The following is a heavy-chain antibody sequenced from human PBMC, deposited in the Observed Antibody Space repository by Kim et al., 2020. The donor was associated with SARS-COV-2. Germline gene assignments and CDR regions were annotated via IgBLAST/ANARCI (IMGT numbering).Heavy chain of an antibody. D-gene: IGHD3-22*01. CDR3: AKERRYYDSSGLYYYGMDV. Sequence: GGSLRLSCAASGFTFSSYGMHWVRQAPGKGLEWVAVIWYDGSNKYYADSVKGRFTISRDNSKNTLYLQMNSLRAEDTAVYYCAKERRYYDSSGLYYYGMDVWGQGTTVTVSS. V-gene: IGHV3-33*06. CDR2: IWYDGSNK. J-gene: IGHJ6*02. CDR1: GFTFSSYG.